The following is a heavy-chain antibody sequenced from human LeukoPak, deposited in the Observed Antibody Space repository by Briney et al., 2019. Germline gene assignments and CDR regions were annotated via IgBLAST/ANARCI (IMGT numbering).Heavy chain of an antibody. CDR2: ISYDGSNK. Sequence: GGSLRLSCAASGFTFRSYSMNWVRQAPGKGLEWVAVISYDGSNKYYADSVKGRFTISRDNSKNTLYLQMNSLRAEDTAVYYCARDLVGIVNNAFDIWGQGTMVTVSS. V-gene: IGHV3-30*03. D-gene: IGHD3-22*01. CDR3: ARDLVGIVNNAFDI. CDR1: GFTFRSYS. J-gene: IGHJ3*02.